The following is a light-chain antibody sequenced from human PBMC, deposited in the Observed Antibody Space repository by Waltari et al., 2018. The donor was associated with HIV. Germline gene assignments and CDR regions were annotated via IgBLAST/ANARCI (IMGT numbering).Light chain of an antibody. CDR3: TTWDDSLNVLV. Sequence: QSVLTQPPSASGTPGQTVTISCSGSRSNIGSNTVNWYQHLPGTAPKLLIYSNKVRPSGVPVRLSGFKSGTSASLAISGLHSQDEADYYCTTWDDSLNVLVFGGGTEVTVL. CDR1: RSNIGSNT. CDR2: SNK. J-gene: IGLJ3*02. V-gene: IGLV1-44*01.